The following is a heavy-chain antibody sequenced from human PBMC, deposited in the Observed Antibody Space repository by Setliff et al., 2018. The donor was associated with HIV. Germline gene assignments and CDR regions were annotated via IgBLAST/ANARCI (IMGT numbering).Heavy chain of an antibody. D-gene: IGHD3-22*01. Sequence: PSETLSLTCTVSGGSISSSSYYWSWISQLPGKGLEWIGYIYSSGSTYSNPSLKSRVSISLDTSKNHYSLNLTSVTAADTAVYYCARASWDYYDSSLLGGSFDPWGQGTLVTVSS. CDR3: ARASWDYYDSSLLGGSFDP. CDR1: GGSISSSSYY. V-gene: IGHV4-31*03. J-gene: IGHJ5*02. CDR2: IYSSGST.